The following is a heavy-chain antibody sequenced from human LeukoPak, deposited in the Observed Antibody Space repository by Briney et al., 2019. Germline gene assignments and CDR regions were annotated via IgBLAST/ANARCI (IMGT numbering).Heavy chain of an antibody. J-gene: IGHJ4*02. CDR2: IHPSGGNT. Sequence: VASVKVFCKASGYTFTSNYMHWVRQAPGQGLEWMGIIHPSGGNTNYAQKFQGRVAMTRDTSTSTVYMELSSLRSEDTAIYYCARDCSSTRCQGPVFDNWGQGTLVTVSS. CDR3: ARDCSSTRCQGPVFDN. V-gene: IGHV1-46*01. D-gene: IGHD2-2*01. CDR1: GYTFTSNY.